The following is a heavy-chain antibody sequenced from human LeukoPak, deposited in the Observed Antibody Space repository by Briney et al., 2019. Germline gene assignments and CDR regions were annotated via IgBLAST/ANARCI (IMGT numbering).Heavy chain of an antibody. D-gene: IGHD6-13*01. CDR2: IYSGGST. J-gene: IGHJ4*02. CDR1: GFTVSSNY. Sequence: GGSLRLSCAASGFTVSSNYMSWVRQAPGKGLEWVSVIYSGGSTYYADSVKGRFTISRDNSKNTLYLQMNSLRAEDTAVYYCAKDPAAAGKIYYFDYWGQGTLVTVSS. V-gene: IGHV3-53*01. CDR3: AKDPAAAGKIYYFDY.